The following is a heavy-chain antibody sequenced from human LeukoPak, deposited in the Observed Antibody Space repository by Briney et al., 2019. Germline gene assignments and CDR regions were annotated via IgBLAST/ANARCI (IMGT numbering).Heavy chain of an antibody. D-gene: IGHD6-19*01. CDR1: GGTFSSYA. CDR2: IIPIFGTA. J-gene: IGHJ3*02. V-gene: IGHV1-69*01. Sequence: SVKVSCKASGGTFSSYAISWVRQAPGQGLEWMGGIIPIFGTANYAQKFQGRVTITADGSTSTAYMELSGLRSEDTAVYYCARQEAVAPGAFDIWGQGTMVTVSS. CDR3: ARQEAVAPGAFDI.